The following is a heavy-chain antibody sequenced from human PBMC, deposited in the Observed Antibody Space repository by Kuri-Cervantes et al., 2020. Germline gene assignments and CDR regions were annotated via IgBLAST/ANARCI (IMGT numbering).Heavy chain of an antibody. CDR2: LNPNSGST. V-gene: IGHV1-8*02. CDR3: ARAEGTTNTHLDY. D-gene: IGHD1-26*01. Sequence: ASVKVSCKASGYTFTGYYMHWVRQAPGQGLEWMGWLNPNSGSTGYAQKFQGRVTMTRDTSINTAYMELSSLSSEDTAVYYCARAEGTTNTHLDYWGQGTLVTVSS. CDR1: GYTFTGYY. J-gene: IGHJ4*02.